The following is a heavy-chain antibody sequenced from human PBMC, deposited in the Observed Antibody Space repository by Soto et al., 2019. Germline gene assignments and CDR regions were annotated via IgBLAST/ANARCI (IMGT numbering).Heavy chain of an antibody. Sequence: QVQLQESGPGLVKPSETLSLTCTVSGGSISRYYWSWIRQPPGKGLEWIGYMYNTGSTVYNPSFKRRVTISVDTSKNPFSLKLNSVTAADTAVYYCARDLWGYCGTDCYPLDVWGQGTTVTVSS. CDR1: GGSISRYY. CDR3: ARDLWGYCGTDCYPLDV. J-gene: IGHJ6*02. V-gene: IGHV4-59*01. D-gene: IGHD2-21*02. CDR2: MYNTGST.